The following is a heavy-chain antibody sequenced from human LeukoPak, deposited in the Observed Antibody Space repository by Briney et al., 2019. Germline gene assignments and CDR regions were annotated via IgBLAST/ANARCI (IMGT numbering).Heavy chain of an antibody. V-gene: IGHV3-48*01. CDR3: ASNSLTRAKGTDY. CDR2: VSSDSTGI. CDR1: GFIFSSYH. Sequence: GGSLRLSCAAYGFIFSSYHMNWVRQAPGKRPEWISYVSSDSTGIYYADSVKGRFTISRYNAKNSLFLQMDSLRVEDTAVYYCASNSLTRAKGTDYWGQGTLVTVSS. J-gene: IGHJ4*02. D-gene: IGHD3-9*01.